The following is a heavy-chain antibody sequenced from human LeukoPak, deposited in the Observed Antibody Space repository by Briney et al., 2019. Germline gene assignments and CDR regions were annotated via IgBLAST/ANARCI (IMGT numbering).Heavy chain of an antibody. J-gene: IGHJ4*02. CDR3: AGGGYSYGFRAIPDY. D-gene: IGHD5-18*01. CDR1: GGSISNYY. Sequence: SETLSLTCTVFGGSISNYYWSWIRQSPGKGLEWIGYIFYSGRTSYNPSLESRITISVDTSQSQFSLKLSSVTAADTAVYYCAGGGYSYGFRAIPDYWGQGTLVTVSS. V-gene: IGHV4-59*12. CDR2: IFYSGRT.